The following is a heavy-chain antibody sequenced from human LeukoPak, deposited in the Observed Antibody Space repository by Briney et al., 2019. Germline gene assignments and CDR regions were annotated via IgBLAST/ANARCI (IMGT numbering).Heavy chain of an antibody. CDR1: GDSFTNYD. J-gene: IGHJ6*03. CDR2: ICARGST. Sequence: SETLSLTCTVSGDSFTNYDWSWIRQAPGKGLEWIANICARGSTTYSPSLRRRVTTSIDASKHHFSLSLTSVTAAHAAVYYFARWAEYQLPFSYYFMDVWGKGTTVTVPS. D-gene: IGHD2-2*01. V-gene: IGHV4-4*09. CDR3: ARWAEYQLPFSYYFMDV.